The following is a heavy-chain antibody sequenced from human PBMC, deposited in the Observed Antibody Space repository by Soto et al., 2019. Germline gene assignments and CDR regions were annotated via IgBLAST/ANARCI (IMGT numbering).Heavy chain of an antibody. J-gene: IGHJ4*02. D-gene: IGHD4-17*01. CDR1: GDSISSETNY. Sequence: QLQLQESGPGLVKPSETLSLTCTVSGDSISSETNYWGWIRQPPGKGLEWIVSIYSSGSTYYNPSLKNRVTLSVVTPKSQGSLKLSSVTAADTAVYFCATRDALTTYYFDNWGRGTLVTVSS. CDR2: IYSSGST. V-gene: IGHV4-39*01. CDR3: ATRDALTTYYFDN.